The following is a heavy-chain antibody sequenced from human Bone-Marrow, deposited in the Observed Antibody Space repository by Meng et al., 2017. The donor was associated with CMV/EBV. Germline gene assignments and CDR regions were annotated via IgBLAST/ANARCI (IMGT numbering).Heavy chain of an antibody. CDR1: GTSFSDYS. Sequence: SQTLSLTCAVYGTSFSDYSWTWIRQTPGKGLEWIGQISHTGGTNYNPSLKSRVTISVDTSKEQFSLKLRFLTAADTAVYYCVAEADYWGRGTLVTVSS. D-gene: IGHD6-19*01. CDR3: VAEADY. CDR2: ISHTGGT. V-gene: IGHV4-34*01. J-gene: IGHJ4*02.